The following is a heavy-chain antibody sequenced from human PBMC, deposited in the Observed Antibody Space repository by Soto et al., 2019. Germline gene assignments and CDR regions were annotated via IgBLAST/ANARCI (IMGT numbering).Heavy chain of an antibody. Sequence: EVQLLESGGGLAQPGGSLRLSCAASGFTFSDSALSWVRQGTGKGLEWVSRVTVSGDTSYYADSVEGRFTLSRDNSKNTRYLQMNSLRADDTAVYYGAKHVCSYPACYPYYYDVDVWGEGATVTVSS. CDR1: GFTFSDSA. CDR3: AKHVCSYPACYPYYYDVDV. J-gene: IGHJ6*03. D-gene: IGHD2-15*01. V-gene: IGHV3-23*01. CDR2: VTVSGDTS.